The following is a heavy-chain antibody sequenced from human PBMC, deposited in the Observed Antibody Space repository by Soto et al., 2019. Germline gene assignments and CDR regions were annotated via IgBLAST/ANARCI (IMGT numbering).Heavy chain of an antibody. D-gene: IGHD1-20*01. V-gene: IGHV3-33*01. Sequence: PGGSLRLSCAASGFTFSSYGMHWVRQAPGKGLEWVAVIWYDGSNKYYADSVRGRFTISRDNSKNTLYLQMNSLRVEDTAVYYCATGTTYKIDYWGQGTLVTVSS. CDR3: ATGTTYKIDY. J-gene: IGHJ4*02. CDR1: GFTFSSYG. CDR2: IWYDGSNK.